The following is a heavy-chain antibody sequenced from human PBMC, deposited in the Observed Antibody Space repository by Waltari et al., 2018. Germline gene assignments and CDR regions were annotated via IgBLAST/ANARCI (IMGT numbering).Heavy chain of an antibody. CDR1: GFSIPPYW. Sequence: EVQLVESGGGLVQPGGSLRISCSASGFSIPPYWMNWFRRAPGKGLEWVAHIYRDGSATYYTDSVKGRFTISRDNAKNSVSLQLNSLKAEDTAVYFCARSPGGRPSDYWGQGTLVTVSS. D-gene: IGHD3-16*01. CDR3: ARSPGGRPSDY. J-gene: IGHJ4*02. V-gene: IGHV3-7*03. CDR2: IYRDGSAT.